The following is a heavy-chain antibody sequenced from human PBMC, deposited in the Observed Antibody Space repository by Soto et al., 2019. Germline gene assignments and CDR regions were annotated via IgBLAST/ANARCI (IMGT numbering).Heavy chain of an antibody. CDR3: ARLYCRGGSCYSGDAFDI. J-gene: IGHJ3*02. CDR1: GFTFSSYG. D-gene: IGHD2-15*01. Sequence: GGSLRLSCAASGFTFSSYGMNWVRQAPGKGLEWVSSISTSTSYIYYADSVKGRFTISRDNAKNSVYLQMNSLRAEDTAVYYCARLYCRGGSCYSGDAFDIWGQGTMVNVSS. V-gene: IGHV3-21*01. CDR2: ISTSTSYI.